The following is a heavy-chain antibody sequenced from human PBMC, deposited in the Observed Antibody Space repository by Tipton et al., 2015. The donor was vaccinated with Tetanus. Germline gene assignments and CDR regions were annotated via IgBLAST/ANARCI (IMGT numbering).Heavy chain of an antibody. CDR1: GFDVSRHY. CDR2: IHRGGST. J-gene: IGHJ5*02. CDR3: ARDRGFTTYTYFDP. Sequence: LSCVASGFDVSRHYMIWVRQAPGKGLEWIGEIHRGGSTNYNPSLKSRVSMSVDTAKNRFSLSLTFVTAADMAVYYCARDRGFTTYTYFDPWGQGTLVPVSS. V-gene: IGHV4-34*01. D-gene: IGHD3-22*01.